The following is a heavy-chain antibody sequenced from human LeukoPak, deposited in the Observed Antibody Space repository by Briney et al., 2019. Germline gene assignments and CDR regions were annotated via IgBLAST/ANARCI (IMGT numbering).Heavy chain of an antibody. Sequence: GGSLRLSCAAAGSAFTFSNYAIHWVRQAPGKGLEWVAVISYDGTNKYYADSVKGRFSISRDNSKKTVYLQMNGLRPEDTAVYYCARSSYCGGDCYTGQFDYWGQGTLVTVSS. CDR2: ISYDGTNK. CDR1: AFTFSNYA. CDR3: ARSSYCGGDCYTGQFDY. J-gene: IGHJ4*02. D-gene: IGHD2-21*02. V-gene: IGHV3-30-3*01.